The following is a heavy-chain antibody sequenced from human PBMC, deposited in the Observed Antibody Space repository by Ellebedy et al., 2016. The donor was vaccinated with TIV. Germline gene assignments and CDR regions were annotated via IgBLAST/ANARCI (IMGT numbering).Heavy chain of an antibody. D-gene: IGHD3-10*01. Sequence: SETLSLTXAVYGGSFSGYYWSWIRQPPGKGLEWIGEINHSGSTNYNPSLKSRVTISVDTSKNQFSLKLSSVTAADTAVYYCARVYGSGSYPDYWGQGTLVTVSS. V-gene: IGHV4-34*01. CDR1: GGSFSGYY. J-gene: IGHJ4*02. CDR3: ARVYGSGSYPDY. CDR2: INHSGST.